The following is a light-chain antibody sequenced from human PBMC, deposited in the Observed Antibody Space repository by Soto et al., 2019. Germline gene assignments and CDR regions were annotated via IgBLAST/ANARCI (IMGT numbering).Light chain of an antibody. CDR2: EVT. CDR3: ASYAGNNNFVL. CDR1: SSDVGAYNY. J-gene: IGLJ2*01. Sequence: QSVLAQPPSASGSPGQSVTISCTGTSSDVGAYNYVSWYQQHPGKAPKLVIYEVTERPSGVPERFSGSKSGSTASLTVSGLQAEDEALYYCASYAGNNNFVLFGGGTKVTRP. V-gene: IGLV2-8*01.